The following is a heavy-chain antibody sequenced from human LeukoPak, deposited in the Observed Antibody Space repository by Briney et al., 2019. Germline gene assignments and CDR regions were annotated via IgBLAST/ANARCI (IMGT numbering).Heavy chain of an antibody. J-gene: IGHJ4*02. CDR2: IGGDGGDT. D-gene: IGHD2-15*01. Sequence: GGSLRPPCSASGFTFNTHTMHWVRQAPGKGLEYVSSIGGDGGDTYYGDSLEGRFSISRDNSKNTLYLQMSSLRPEDTAVYYCVKDRGGTWAFDCWGQGTLDTVSS. CDR3: VKDRGGTWAFDC. V-gene: IGHV3-64D*09. CDR1: GFTFNTHT.